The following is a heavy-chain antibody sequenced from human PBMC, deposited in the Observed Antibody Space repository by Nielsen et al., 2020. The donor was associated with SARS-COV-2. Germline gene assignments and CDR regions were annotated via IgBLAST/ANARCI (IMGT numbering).Heavy chain of an antibody. D-gene: IGHD3-10*01. CDR1: GFTFDDYA. V-gene: IGHV3-9*01. J-gene: IGHJ4*02. CDR2: VSRTGFVL. CDR3: AKDAYGSGSYLDH. Sequence: SLKISCAASGFTFDDYAMHWVRQAPGKGLEWVSGVSRTGFVLGYADSAKGRFTISRDTAKNSLYLQMNSLRPEDTAFYYCAKDAYGSGSYLDHWGQGTLVTVSS.